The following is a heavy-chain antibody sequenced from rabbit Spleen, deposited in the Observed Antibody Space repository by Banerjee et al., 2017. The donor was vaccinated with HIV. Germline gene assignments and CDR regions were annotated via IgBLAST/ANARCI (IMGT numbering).Heavy chain of an antibody. D-gene: IGHD5-1*01. CDR3: ARDLVAVIGLNFNL. CDR2: IEPIFGNT. V-gene: IGHV1S39*01. J-gene: IGHJ4*01. Sequence: QEQLVESGGGLVQPGGSLKLSCKASGFDFSNYGVSWVRQAPGKGLDWIGYIEPIFGNTYYASWAKGRFTMSRTSSTTVTLQMTSLTAADTATYFCARDLVAVIGLNFNLWGPGTLVTVS. CDR1: GFDFSNYG.